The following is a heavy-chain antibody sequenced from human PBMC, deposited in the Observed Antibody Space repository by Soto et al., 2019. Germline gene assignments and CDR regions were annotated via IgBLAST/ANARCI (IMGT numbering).Heavy chain of an antibody. Sequence: QVQLVQSGAEVKKPGSSVKVSCKASGGTFSSHAINWVRQAPGQGLEWMGRIIPLFDTANYEQKYQGRVTITADESTSTVYMELSSLRSEDTALYYCARDLHSSSPVDWVDPWGQGTLVTVSS. J-gene: IGHJ5*02. CDR3: ARDLHSSSPVDWVDP. D-gene: IGHD6-13*01. V-gene: IGHV1-69*18. CDR1: GGTFSSHA. CDR2: IIPLFDTA.